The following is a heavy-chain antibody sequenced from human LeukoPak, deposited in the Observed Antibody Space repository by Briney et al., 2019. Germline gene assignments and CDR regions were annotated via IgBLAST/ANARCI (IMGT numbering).Heavy chain of an antibody. CDR1: GDSMNSHY. V-gene: IGHV4-59*11. D-gene: IGHD4-17*01. Sequence: SETLSLTCTVSGDSMNSHYCSWIRQPPGKGLEWIGYISYIGSANYNPSLKSRVTISVDTSKNQFSLRLSSVTAADTAVYYCARDPTTVTKGLDIWGQGTVVTVSS. J-gene: IGHJ3*02. CDR2: ISYIGSA. CDR3: ARDPTTVTKGLDI.